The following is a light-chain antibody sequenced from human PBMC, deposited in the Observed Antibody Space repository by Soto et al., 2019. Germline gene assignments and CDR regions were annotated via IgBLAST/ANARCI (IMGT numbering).Light chain of an antibody. CDR2: GAS. CDR3: QQLNDYPFT. V-gene: IGKV1-9*01. J-gene: IGKJ3*01. CDR1: QDISGY. Sequence: DIQLTQSPSFLSASVGDRVTITCRASQDISGYLGWYQQKPGRAPELLIYGASSLQSGVPSRFSGSGSGTEFTLTISSLQTEDCADYYCQQLNDYPFTFGPGTKVDIK.